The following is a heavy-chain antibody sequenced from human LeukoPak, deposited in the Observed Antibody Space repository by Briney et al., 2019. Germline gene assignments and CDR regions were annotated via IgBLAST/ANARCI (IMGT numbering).Heavy chain of an antibody. D-gene: IGHD6-13*01. Sequence: SETLSLTCTVSGGSISSYYWSWIRQSPGKGLEWIGYIYYSGSTNYNPSLKSRVTISVDTSKNQFSLKLSSVTAADTAVYYCARAAAGQPYYFDYWGQGTLVTVS. CDR2: IYYSGST. V-gene: IGHV4-59*01. J-gene: IGHJ4*02. CDR3: ARAAAGQPYYFDY. CDR1: GGSISSYY.